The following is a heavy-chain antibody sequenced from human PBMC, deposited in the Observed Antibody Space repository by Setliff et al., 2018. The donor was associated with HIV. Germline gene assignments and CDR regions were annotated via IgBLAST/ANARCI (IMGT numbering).Heavy chain of an antibody. J-gene: IGHJ6*03. CDR3: ARDVGEQLDV. Sequence: SETLSLTCTVSGGSISSYYWSWIRQPPGKGLEWIGYIYYSGSTHYNPSLKSRVTISVDTSKNQFSLKLSSVTAADTAVYYCARDVGEQLDVWGKGTTVTVS. CDR2: IYYSGST. V-gene: IGHV4-59*01. CDR1: GGSISSYY.